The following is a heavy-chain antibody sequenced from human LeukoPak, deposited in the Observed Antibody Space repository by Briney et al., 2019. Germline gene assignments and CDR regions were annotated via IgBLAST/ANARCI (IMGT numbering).Heavy chain of an antibody. V-gene: IGHV3-30*18. Sequence: GRSLRLSCAASRFTFSNYGMHWVRQAPGKGLEWVAVISYDGSNKYYADSVKGRFTISRDNSKNTLCPQMNSLRAEDTAVYYCAKDHRGSSWYPNFDYWGQGTLVTVSS. D-gene: IGHD6-13*01. CDR1: RFTFSNYG. CDR3: AKDHRGSSWYPNFDY. J-gene: IGHJ4*02. CDR2: ISYDGSNK.